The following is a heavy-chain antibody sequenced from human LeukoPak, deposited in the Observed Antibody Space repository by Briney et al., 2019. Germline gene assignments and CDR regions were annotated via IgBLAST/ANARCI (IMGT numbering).Heavy chain of an antibody. CDR2: ISASGGST. CDR3: AKARRGVTPGGGY. D-gene: IGHD2-21*02. Sequence: GGSLRLSCAASGFTFSSYAMSWVRQAPGKGLEWVSGISASGGSTYYADSSKGRFTISRDSSKNPLYLQINSLRAGETPVYYCAKARRGVTPGGGYWGQGTLVTVSS. V-gene: IGHV3-23*01. J-gene: IGHJ4*02. CDR1: GFTFSSYA.